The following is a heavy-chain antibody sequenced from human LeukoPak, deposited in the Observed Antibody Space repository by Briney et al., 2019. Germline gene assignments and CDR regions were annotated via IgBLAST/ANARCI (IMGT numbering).Heavy chain of an antibody. CDR2: ITGSGAST. J-gene: IGHJ6*02. CDR1: GFTFSSYA. V-gene: IGHV3-23*01. D-gene: IGHD4-17*01. Sequence: GGSLRLSCAASGFTFSSYAMSWVRQAPGEGLEWVSAITGSGASTYYADSVKGRFTISRDNSKNTLYLQMNSLRAEDTAVYYCASIDYGDPYYYYYGMDVWGQGTTVTVSS. CDR3: ASIDYGDPYYYYYGMDV.